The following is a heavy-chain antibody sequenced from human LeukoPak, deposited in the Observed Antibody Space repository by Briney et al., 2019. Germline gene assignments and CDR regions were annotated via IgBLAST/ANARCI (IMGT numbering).Heavy chain of an antibody. V-gene: IGHV4-30-4*01. Sequence: SETLSLTCTVSGGSISSGDYYWSWIRQPPGKGLEWIGYIYYRGSTYYNPSLKSRVTISVDTSKDQFSLKLSSVTAADTAVYYCARDILYYYGMDVWGQGTTVTVSS. CDR3: ARDILYYYGMDV. J-gene: IGHJ6*02. CDR1: GGSISSGDYY. CDR2: IYYRGST.